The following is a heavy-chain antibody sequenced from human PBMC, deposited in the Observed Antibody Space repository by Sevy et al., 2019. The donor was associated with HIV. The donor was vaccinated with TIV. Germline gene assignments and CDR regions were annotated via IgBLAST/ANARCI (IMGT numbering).Heavy chain of an antibody. Sequence: GGSLRLSCATSGFKFDDYAMHWVRQAPGKGLEWVSSISWNSGSRDYADSVRGRFTISRDKAKNSVHLQMNNLRPEDTALYYCAKDKLSDYYESYGMDVWGQGTAVTVSS. V-gene: IGHV3-9*01. CDR2: ISWNSGSR. J-gene: IGHJ6*02. CDR3: AKDKLSDYYESYGMDV. CDR1: GFKFDDYA. D-gene: IGHD3-22*01.